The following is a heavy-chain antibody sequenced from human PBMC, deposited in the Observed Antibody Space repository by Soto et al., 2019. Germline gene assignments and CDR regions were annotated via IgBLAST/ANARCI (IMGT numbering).Heavy chain of an antibody. V-gene: IGHV3-74*01. D-gene: IGHD4-17*01. Sequence: EVQLVESGGGLVQPGGSLRLSCEASGFTFSSYWMHWVRQAPGKGLVWVSRINSDGSSTSYADSVKGRFTISRDNAKNTLYLQMNSLRAEDTAVYYCARGGYYGDYDWFDPWGQGTLVTVSS. CDR1: GFTFSSYW. CDR2: INSDGSST. J-gene: IGHJ5*02. CDR3: ARGGYYGDYDWFDP.